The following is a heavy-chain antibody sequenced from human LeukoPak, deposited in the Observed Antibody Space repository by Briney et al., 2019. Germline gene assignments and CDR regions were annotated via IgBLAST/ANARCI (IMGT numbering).Heavy chain of an antibody. Sequence: SETLSLTCAVSGGSFSGYSWNWIRQPPGKGLEWIGSLYYSGSTYYNPSLKSRVTMSVDTSKNQFSLKLKSVTAADTAVYYCARESDRYCFSTSCPNWFDPWGQGTLVTVSS. CDR3: ARESDRYCFSTSCPNWFDP. CDR1: GGSFSGYS. J-gene: IGHJ5*02. CDR2: LYYSGST. V-gene: IGHV4-34*01. D-gene: IGHD2-2*01.